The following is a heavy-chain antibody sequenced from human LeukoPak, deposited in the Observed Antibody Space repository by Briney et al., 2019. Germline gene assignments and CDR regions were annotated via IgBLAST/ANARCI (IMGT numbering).Heavy chain of an antibody. J-gene: IGHJ4*02. CDR1: GGSISSGGYY. V-gene: IGHV4-39*07. CDR2: INHSGST. Sequence: PSETLSLTCTVSGGSISSGGYYWSWIRQPPGKGLEWIGEINHSGSTNYNPSLKSRVTISVDTSKNQFSLKLSSVTAADTAVYYCARSKPYYYDSSGYCDYWGQGTLVTVSS. CDR3: ARSKPYYYDSSGYCDY. D-gene: IGHD3-22*01.